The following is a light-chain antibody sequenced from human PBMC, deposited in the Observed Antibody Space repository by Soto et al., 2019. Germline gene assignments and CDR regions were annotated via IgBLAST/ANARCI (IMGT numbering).Light chain of an antibody. Sequence: EIVMTQSPATLPVSPGERATLSCRASQSVGSNLAWYQQKPGQAPRLLIYGASTRATDIPARFSGSGSGTQFTLTISSLQSEDFAVYYCQQYNNWPQTFGQGTKVEIK. CDR3: QQYNNWPQT. CDR1: QSVGSN. CDR2: GAS. J-gene: IGKJ1*01. V-gene: IGKV3-15*01.